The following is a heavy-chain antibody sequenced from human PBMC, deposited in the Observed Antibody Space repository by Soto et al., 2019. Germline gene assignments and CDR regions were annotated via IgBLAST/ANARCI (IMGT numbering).Heavy chain of an antibody. CDR2: ISAYNGNT. CDR1: GYTFTTYG. D-gene: IGHD3-22*01. CDR3: ARVFFRLFAFEI. Sequence: QVQLVQSGGEVKKPGASVKVSCKASGYTFTTYGISWVRQAPGQGLEWMGWISAYNGNTSYAQKLQGRVTMTTDTATSTAYMELRSLRSDDTAVYCCARVFFRLFAFEIWGQGTMVTVSS. V-gene: IGHV1-18*01. J-gene: IGHJ3*02.